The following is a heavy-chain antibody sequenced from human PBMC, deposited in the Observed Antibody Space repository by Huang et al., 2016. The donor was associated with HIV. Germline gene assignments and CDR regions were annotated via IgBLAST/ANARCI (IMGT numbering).Heavy chain of an antibody. D-gene: IGHD3-22*01. CDR1: GFTFSSYS. CDR2: FSVRSRNI. V-gene: IGHV3-48*01. J-gene: IGHJ4*02. CDR3: ARTEMEYYYGSSGYYPDY. Sequence: EVQLVESGGGLVKPGGSLRLSCAASGFTFSSYSMNWVRPAPGRGLEWVSYFSVRSRNIYYAHSGKGRFTISRDNAKSSLYLQLNSLRAEDTAVYYCARTEMEYYYGSSGYYPDYWGQGTLVIVSS.